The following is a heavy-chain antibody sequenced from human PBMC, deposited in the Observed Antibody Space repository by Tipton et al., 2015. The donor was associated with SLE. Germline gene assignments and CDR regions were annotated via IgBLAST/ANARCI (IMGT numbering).Heavy chain of an antibody. D-gene: IGHD2-2*01. Sequence: TLSLPCTVSGDSISGQYWSWIRQPPGKGLEWIGEINHSGSTNYNPSLKSRVTISVDTSKNQFSLQLSSVTAADTAVYYCARLMPGDWYFALWGRGTLVTVSS. J-gene: IGHJ2*01. CDR1: GDSISGQY. CDR2: INHSGST. CDR3: ARLMPGDWYFAL. V-gene: IGHV4-34*01.